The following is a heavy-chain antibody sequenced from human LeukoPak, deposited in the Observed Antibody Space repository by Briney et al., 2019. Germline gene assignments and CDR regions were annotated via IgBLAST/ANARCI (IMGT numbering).Heavy chain of an antibody. J-gene: IGHJ6*03. V-gene: IGHV4-39*07. D-gene: IGHD2-2*01. CDR2: INYRETT. CDR1: GGSIISNDCY. CDR3: ARSRYGSTSTNYYMDV. Sequence: SETLSLTCIVSGGSIISNDCYWTWVRQPPGEGLEWIGSINYRETTHYAPSLKGRVTISVATSKNQFSLKLTSVTAADTAMYYCARSRYGSTSTNYYMDVWGKGTTVTVSS.